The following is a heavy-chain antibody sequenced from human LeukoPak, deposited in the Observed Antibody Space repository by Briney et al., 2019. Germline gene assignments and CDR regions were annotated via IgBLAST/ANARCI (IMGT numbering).Heavy chain of an antibody. Sequence: PSETLSLTCTVSGGSISSYYWSWIRQPAGKGLEWIGRIYTSGSTNYNPSLKSRVTMSVDTSKNQFSLKLSSVTAADTAVYYCARHFWIVGATTFQHWGQGTLVTVSS. D-gene: IGHD1-26*01. J-gene: IGHJ1*01. CDR2: IYTSGST. V-gene: IGHV4-4*07. CDR1: GGSISSYY. CDR3: ARHFWIVGATTFQH.